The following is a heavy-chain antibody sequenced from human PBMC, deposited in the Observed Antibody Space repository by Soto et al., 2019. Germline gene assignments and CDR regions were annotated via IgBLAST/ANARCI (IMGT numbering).Heavy chain of an antibody. V-gene: IGHV1-18*01. D-gene: IGHD2-21*02. CDR3: ARLQLGGDRMLNWFDP. Sequence: QVQVVQSGPELKKPGASVKVSCKAQGYIFTKYGIGWVRQAPGHGLEWMGLIKVYNGDRKVAQKFQDRVSMTTDTATDTAYMELTSLRSGDTAVYYCARLQLGGDRMLNWFDPWGQGTLVTVSS. J-gene: IGHJ5*02. CDR1: GYIFTKYG. CDR2: IKVYNGDR.